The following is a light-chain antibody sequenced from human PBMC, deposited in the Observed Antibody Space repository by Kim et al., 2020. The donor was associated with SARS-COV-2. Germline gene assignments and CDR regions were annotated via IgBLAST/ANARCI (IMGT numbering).Light chain of an antibody. V-gene: IGLV3-19*01. CDR3: NSRDSSGNVV. CDR1: SLISYD. CDR2: GKN. J-gene: IGLJ2*01. Sequence: VALGQTVRSTCQGDSLISYDASWYQQKPGQAPVLVIYGKNNRPSGIPDRFSGSSSGNTASLTITGAQAEDEADYYGNSRDSSGNVVFGGGTQLTVL.